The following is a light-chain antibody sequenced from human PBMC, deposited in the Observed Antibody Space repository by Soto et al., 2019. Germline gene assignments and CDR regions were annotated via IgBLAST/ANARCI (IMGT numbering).Light chain of an antibody. Sequence: DIQMTQSPSTLSASVGDRVTITCRASQSISSWLAWYQQTPGKAPKLLMSKASSLESGVPSRFSGSRSGSEFTLTISSLQPDDFATYYCQQYLSYPWTFGQGTKVEIK. CDR2: KAS. J-gene: IGKJ1*01. CDR3: QQYLSYPWT. V-gene: IGKV1-5*03. CDR1: QSISSW.